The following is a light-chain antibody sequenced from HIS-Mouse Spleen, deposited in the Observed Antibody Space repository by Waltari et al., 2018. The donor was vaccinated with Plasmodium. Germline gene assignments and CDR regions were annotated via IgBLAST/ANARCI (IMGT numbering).Light chain of an antibody. CDR1: SSYVGGSNY. V-gene: IGLV2-8*01. CDR3: SSYAGSNNYV. J-gene: IGLJ1*01. Sequence: QSALTQPPSASGSPGQSVPISCPGPSSYVGGSNYFPWYQQHPGKAPKLMIYEVSKRPSGVPDRFSGSKSGNTASLTVSGLQAEDEADYYCSSYAGSNNYVFGTGTKVTVL. CDR2: EVS.